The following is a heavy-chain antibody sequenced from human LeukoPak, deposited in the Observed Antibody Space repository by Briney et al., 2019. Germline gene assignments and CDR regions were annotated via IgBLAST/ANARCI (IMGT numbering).Heavy chain of an antibody. Sequence: ASVKVSCKASGYTFTNYAMNWVRQAPGQGLEWMGWITTNTGNPTYAQGFTGRFVFSLDTSVSTTYLQITSLEAEDTAVYYCARGLGYCSSSSCHFDYWGQGTLVTVPS. CDR1: GYTFTNYA. J-gene: IGHJ4*02. CDR2: ITTNTGNP. CDR3: ARGLGYCSSSSCHFDY. D-gene: IGHD2-2*01. V-gene: IGHV7-4-1*02.